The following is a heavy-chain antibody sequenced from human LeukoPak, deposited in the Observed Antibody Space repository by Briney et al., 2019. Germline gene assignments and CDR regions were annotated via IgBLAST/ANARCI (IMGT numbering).Heavy chain of an antibody. D-gene: IGHD2-8*02. CDR3: ARQLYWDGIDI. CDR1: GGSFSRFY. CDR2: VTDYGGT. V-gene: IGHV4-34*01. Sequence: PSETLSLTCAVTGGSFSRFYGSWLRQPPGKGLEWIGEVTDYGGTTYNPSLKDRVSISLDTSKNQFSLTLSSVTAADTSIYYFARQLYWDGIDIWGQGTMVTVSS. J-gene: IGHJ3*02.